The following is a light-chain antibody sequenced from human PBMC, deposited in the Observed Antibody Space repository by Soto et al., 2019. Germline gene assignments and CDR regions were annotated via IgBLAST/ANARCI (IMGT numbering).Light chain of an antibody. CDR3: ISYTDSSTFV. V-gene: IGLV2-14*03. CDR1: SSDIGGYKY. CDR2: EVS. J-gene: IGLJ1*01. Sequence: SALTQPASVSGSPGQSITISCTGTSSDIGGYKYVSWYQQHPDKAPKLMIYEVSNRPSGVPNRFSGSKSGTTASLTISGLQDEDEADYYCISYTDSSTFVFGTGTKVTVL.